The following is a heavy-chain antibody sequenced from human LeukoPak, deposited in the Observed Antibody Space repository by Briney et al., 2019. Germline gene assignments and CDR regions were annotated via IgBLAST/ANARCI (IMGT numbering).Heavy chain of an antibody. D-gene: IGHD2-15*01. CDR1: GFTFSIYW. V-gene: IGHV3-7*01. J-gene: IGHJ3*02. CDR3: TRSDCSGGGCYSVRAFDI. Sequence: GGSLRLSCAASGFTFSIYWMSWVRQAPGKGLEWVANIKQDGSEKYYVGSVKGRFTVSRDNAKNSLSLQMNSLRAEDRAVYYCTRSDCSGGGCYSVRAFDIWGQGTMVAVSS. CDR2: IKQDGSEK.